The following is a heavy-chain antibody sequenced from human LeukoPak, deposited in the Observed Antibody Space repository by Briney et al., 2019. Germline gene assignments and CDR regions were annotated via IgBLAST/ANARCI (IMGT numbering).Heavy chain of an antibody. Sequence: PSETLSLTCTVSGGSISSGSYYWSWIRQPAGKGLEWIGRIYTSGSTNYNPSLKSRVTISVDTSKNQFSLKLSSVTAADTAVYYCAREHGSGSYYTYDYWGQGTLVTVSS. CDR3: AREHGSGSYYTYDY. D-gene: IGHD3-10*01. CDR2: IYTSGST. CDR1: GGSISSGSYY. J-gene: IGHJ4*02. V-gene: IGHV4-61*02.